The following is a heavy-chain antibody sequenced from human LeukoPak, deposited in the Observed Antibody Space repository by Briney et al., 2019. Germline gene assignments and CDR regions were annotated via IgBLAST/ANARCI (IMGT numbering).Heavy chain of an antibody. CDR2: IQRDGSEK. J-gene: IGHJ4*02. D-gene: IGHD6-19*01. CDR3: ARPGYSSGK. V-gene: IGHV3-7*01. CDR1: GFTFSNYW. Sequence: PGGSLRLSCAASGFTFSNYWMNWVRQAPGKGLEWVASIQRDGSEKYYVESVKGRFTISRDNAKNSLYLQMNSLRAEDTAVYYCARPGYSSGKWGQGTLVTVSS.